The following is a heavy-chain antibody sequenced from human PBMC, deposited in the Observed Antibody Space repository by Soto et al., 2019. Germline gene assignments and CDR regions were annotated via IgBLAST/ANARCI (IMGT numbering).Heavy chain of an antibody. CDR2: PYYGASS. V-gene: IGHV4-38-2*01. CDR3: VRVAGSASWYETDS. D-gene: IGHD6-13*01. J-gene: IGHJ4*02. Sequence: PSETLSLTSAVSVYSISDPEYVGWIPQPPGKGLEWLGTPYYGASSYYNPSLRSRITILLDASTNQLSLKLSSVTAADTAVYFCVRVAGSASWYETDSWGQGILVTGSS. CDR1: VYSISDPEY.